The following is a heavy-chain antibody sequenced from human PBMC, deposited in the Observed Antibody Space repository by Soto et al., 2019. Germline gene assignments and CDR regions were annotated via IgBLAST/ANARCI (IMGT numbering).Heavy chain of an antibody. V-gene: IGHV3-30*18. CDR1: GFTFSSYG. D-gene: IGHD6-13*01. J-gene: IGHJ6*02. CDR3: AKDGIGYSSSWYVYYYYYGMDV. Sequence: PGGSVRLSCAASGFTFSSYGKHWVRQAPGKGLEWVAVISYDGSNKYYADSVKGRFTISRDNSKNTLYLQMNSLRAEDTAVYYCAKDGIGYSSSWYVYYYYYGMDVWGQGTTVTVSS. CDR2: ISYDGSNK.